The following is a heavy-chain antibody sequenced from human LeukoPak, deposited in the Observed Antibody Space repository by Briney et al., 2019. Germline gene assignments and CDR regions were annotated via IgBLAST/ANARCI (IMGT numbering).Heavy chain of an antibody. CDR2: ISAYTGNT. V-gene: IGHV1-18*01. CDR3: ARRGGYSSGSGFSPYYFDY. CDR1: GYTLTQYG. J-gene: IGHJ4*02. Sequence: GASVKVSCKASGYTLTQYGISWVRQAPGQGLEWMGWISAYTGNTNYAQKIQGRVTMTTDTSTSTAYMELRSLRSDDTAVYYCARRGGYSSGSGFSPYYFDYWGQGTLVTVSS. D-gene: IGHD2-15*01.